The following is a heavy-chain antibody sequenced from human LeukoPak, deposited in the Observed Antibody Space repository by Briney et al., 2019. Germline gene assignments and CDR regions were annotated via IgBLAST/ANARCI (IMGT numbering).Heavy chain of an antibody. D-gene: IGHD3-22*01. V-gene: IGHV3-66*02. Sequence: GGSLRLSCAASGFTVSTTYMTWIRQAPGKGLEWVSFVYSGGGTYYADSVKGRFTISRDDSKNTLYLQMNSLRAEDTAVYYCASYYYDSRGYYHLTDWGQGTLVTVSS. CDR1: GFTVSTTY. CDR3: ASYYYDSRGYYHLTD. CDR2: VYSGGGT. J-gene: IGHJ4*02.